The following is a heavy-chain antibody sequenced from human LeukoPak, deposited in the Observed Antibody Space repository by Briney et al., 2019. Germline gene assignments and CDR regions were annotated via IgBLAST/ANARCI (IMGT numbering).Heavy chain of an antibody. V-gene: IGHV1-69*02. J-gene: IGHJ4*02. CDR2: IIPILGIA. CDR3: ARGVSSYYDSSGYRPLDY. D-gene: IGHD3-22*01. Sequence: SVKVSCKASGGTFSSYTISWVRQAPGQGLERMGRIIPILGIANYAQKFQGRVTITADKSTNTAYMELSSLRSEDTAVYYCARGVSSYYDSSGYRPLDYWGQGTLVTVSS. CDR1: GGTFSSYT.